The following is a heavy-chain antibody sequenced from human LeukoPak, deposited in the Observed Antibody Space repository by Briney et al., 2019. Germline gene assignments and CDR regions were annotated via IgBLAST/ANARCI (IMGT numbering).Heavy chain of an antibody. CDR3: ARYGSGSYYNFDY. J-gene: IGHJ4*02. D-gene: IGHD3-10*01. V-gene: IGHV3-11*04. Sequence: GGSLRLSCAASEFTFSDYYMSWIRQAPGKGLAWVSYISSTASTKYYADSVKGRFTISRDNAKNSLYLQMNSLRAEDTAVYYCARYGSGSYYNFDYWGQGTLVTVSS. CDR2: ISSTASTK. CDR1: EFTFSDYY.